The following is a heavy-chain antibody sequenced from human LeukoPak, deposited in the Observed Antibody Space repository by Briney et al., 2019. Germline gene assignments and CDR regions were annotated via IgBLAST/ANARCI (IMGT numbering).Heavy chain of an antibody. J-gene: IGHJ4*02. D-gene: IGHD3-22*01. Sequence: GGSLRLSCAASGFTFSSYWMHWVRQAPGKGLVWVSRINSDGSSTSYADSVKGRLTISRDNAKNTLYLQMNSLRAEDTAVYYCARDFFTLSLSSGYLPDYWGQGTLVTVSS. V-gene: IGHV3-74*01. CDR1: GFTFSSYW. CDR2: INSDGSST. CDR3: ARDFFTLSLSSGYLPDY.